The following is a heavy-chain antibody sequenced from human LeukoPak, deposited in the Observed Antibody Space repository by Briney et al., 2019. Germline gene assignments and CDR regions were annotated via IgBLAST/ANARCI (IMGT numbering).Heavy chain of an antibody. D-gene: IGHD3-22*01. V-gene: IGHV4-59*11. CDR2: IYYSGST. CDR1: GGSISSHY. CDR3: GATDSSGYSLDY. J-gene: IGHJ4*02. Sequence: SETLSLTCTVSGGSISSHYWSWIRQPPGKGLEWIGYIYYSGSTNYNPSLKSRVTISVDTSKNQFPLKLSSVTAADTAVYYCGATDSSGYSLDYWGQGTLVTVSS.